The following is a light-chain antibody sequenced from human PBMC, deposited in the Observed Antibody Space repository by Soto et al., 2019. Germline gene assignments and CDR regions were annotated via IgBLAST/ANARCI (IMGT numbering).Light chain of an antibody. CDR3: QYFDSSLSGWV. J-gene: IGLJ3*02. CDR2: GNS. V-gene: IGLV1-40*01. Sequence: QSVLTQPSSVSGAPGQRVTISCTGSSSNIGADFDVHWYQQFPGIAPKLLIYGNSNRPSGVPDRFSGSKSGTSASLAITGLQAEDEADYYCQYFDSSLSGWVFGGGTKLTVL. CDR1: SSNIGADFD.